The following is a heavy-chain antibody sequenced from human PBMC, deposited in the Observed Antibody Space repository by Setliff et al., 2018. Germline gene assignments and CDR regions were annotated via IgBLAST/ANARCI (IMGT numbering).Heavy chain of an antibody. CDR3: AREQWLDPPGYYYMDV. CDR1: GGSISSGSYY. Sequence: KTSETLSLTCTVSGGSISSGSYYWNWIRQPAGKGLEWIGHIYIGGSANYNPSLKSRVTMSIDTSKNQFSLKLNSVTAADMAVYYCAREQWLDPPGYYYMDVWAKGTTVTVSS. CDR2: IYIGGSA. D-gene: IGHD6-19*01. J-gene: IGHJ6*03. V-gene: IGHV4-61*09.